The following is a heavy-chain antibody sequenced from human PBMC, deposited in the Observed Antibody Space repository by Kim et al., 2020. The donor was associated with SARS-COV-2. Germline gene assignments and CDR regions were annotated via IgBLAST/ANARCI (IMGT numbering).Heavy chain of an antibody. D-gene: IGHD3-10*01. J-gene: IGHJ6*02. Sequence: SLKSRVTMSIDTSKNQFSLKLRSVTAADTAVYYCARVTMVRGVITLGMDVWGQGTTVTVSS. V-gene: IGHV4-4*07. CDR3: ARVTMVRGVITLGMDV.